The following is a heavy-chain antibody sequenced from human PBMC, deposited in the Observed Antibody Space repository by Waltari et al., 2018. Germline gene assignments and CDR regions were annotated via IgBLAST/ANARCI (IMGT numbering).Heavy chain of an antibody. CDR1: GGSISSGSYY. CDR3: ARDQQLWLLGGWFDP. CDR2: IYTSGST. Sequence: QVQLQESGPGLVKPSQTLSLTCTVSGGSISSGSYYWSWIRQPAGKGLEWIGRIYTSGSTNYNPSPKSRVTISVDTSKNQFSLKLSSVTAADTAVYYCARDQQLWLLGGWFDPWGQGTLVTVSS. J-gene: IGHJ5*02. V-gene: IGHV4-61*02. D-gene: IGHD5-18*01.